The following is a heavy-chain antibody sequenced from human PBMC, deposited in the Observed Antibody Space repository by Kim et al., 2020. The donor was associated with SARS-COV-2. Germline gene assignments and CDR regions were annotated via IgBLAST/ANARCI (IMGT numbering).Heavy chain of an antibody. D-gene: IGHD3-10*01. Sequence: SETLSLICTVSGYSISSGYYWGWIRQPPGKGLEWIGSIYHSGSTYYNASLKSRVTISVDTSKNQLSLKLSSVTAADTAVYYCARAEYYGSGSRYYFDYWGQGTLVTDSS. V-gene: IGHV4-38-2*02. CDR1: GYSISSGYY. CDR2: IYHSGST. J-gene: IGHJ4*02. CDR3: ARAEYYGSGSRYYFDY.